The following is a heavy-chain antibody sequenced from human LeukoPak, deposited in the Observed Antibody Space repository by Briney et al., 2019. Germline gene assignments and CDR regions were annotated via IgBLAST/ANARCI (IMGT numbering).Heavy chain of an antibody. V-gene: IGHV1-2*02. CDR1: GYTFIDYY. D-gene: IGHD2-8*01. Sequence: HWASVKVSCKASGYTFIDYYMNWVRQAPGQGLEWMGWINTNTGETNYAQKFQGRVTMTRDTSISTVYMELTSLTSDDTAVYYCARWGGVQFDPWGQGTLVTVSS. J-gene: IGHJ5*02. CDR2: INTNTGET. CDR3: ARWGGVQFDP.